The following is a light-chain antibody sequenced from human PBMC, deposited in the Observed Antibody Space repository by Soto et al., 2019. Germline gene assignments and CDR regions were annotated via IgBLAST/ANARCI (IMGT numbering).Light chain of an antibody. J-gene: IGKJ4*01. V-gene: IGKV1-5*03. Sequence: DIQMTQSPSSLSASVGDRVTITCRASQSISNWLAWYQQKPGKAPKLLIYKASGLESGVPSRFSGSGSGTDFTLTISSLQPDDFATYYCQQYNSYSPLTFGGGTKVDI. CDR3: QQYNSYSPLT. CDR1: QSISNW. CDR2: KAS.